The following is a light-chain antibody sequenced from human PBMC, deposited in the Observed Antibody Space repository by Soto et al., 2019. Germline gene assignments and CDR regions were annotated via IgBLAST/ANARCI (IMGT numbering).Light chain of an antibody. CDR3: FSYAGNSGV. Sequence: QSALTQPASVSGSPGQSITISCTGTSSDIGAYNFVSWYQQHPGKAPKLMLYDVNIRPSGVSNRFSGSKSGNTASLTISGLQAEDEADYSCFSYAGNSGVFGTGTKVTVL. CDR1: SSDIGAYNF. CDR2: DVN. V-gene: IGLV2-14*03. J-gene: IGLJ1*01.